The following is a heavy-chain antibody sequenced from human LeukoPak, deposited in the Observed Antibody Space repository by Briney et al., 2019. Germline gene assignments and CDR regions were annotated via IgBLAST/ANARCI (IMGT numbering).Heavy chain of an antibody. CDR1: GYTFTSYD. CDR3: ARVSKWLRLGRDYYFDY. D-gene: IGHD5-12*01. CDR2: MNPNSGNT. Sequence: ASVKVSCKASGYTFTSYDINWVRQATGQGLEWMGWMNPNSGNTGYAQKFQGRVTITRNTSISTAYMELSSLRSEDTAVYYCARVSKWLRLGRDYYFDYWGQGTLVTVSS. V-gene: IGHV1-8*03. J-gene: IGHJ4*02.